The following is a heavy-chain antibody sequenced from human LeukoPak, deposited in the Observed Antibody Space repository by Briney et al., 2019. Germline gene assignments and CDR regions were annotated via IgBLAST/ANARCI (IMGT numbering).Heavy chain of an antibody. J-gene: IGHJ4*02. CDR3: AREGGFYRPLDY. D-gene: IGHD6-25*01. CDR1: GGSVTSTNW. CDR2: GHLDGRT. V-gene: IGHV4-4*02. Sequence: SETLSLTCDVSGGSVTSTNWLTWFRQPPAKGVEWIGEGHLDGRTNYNPSLKSRLVMSADLPENHISLKLTSVTAADTAVYYCAREGGFYRPLDYSGQGTLVTVSS.